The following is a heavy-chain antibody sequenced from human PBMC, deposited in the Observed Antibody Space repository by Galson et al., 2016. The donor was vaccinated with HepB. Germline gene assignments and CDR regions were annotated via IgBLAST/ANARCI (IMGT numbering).Heavy chain of an antibody. D-gene: IGHD2-15*01. CDR3: ARVAQSQVAATLFYFDY. J-gene: IGHJ4*02. CDR1: GGSISSGGYY. CDR2: IYYSGNA. Sequence: TLSLTCTVSGGSISSGGYYWNWIRQHPGKGLEWIGYIYYSGNAYYNPSLKSRVTISVDTSKNQFSLKLSSVTAADTAVYYCARVAQSQVAATLFYFDYWGQGTLVTVSS. V-gene: IGHV4-31*03.